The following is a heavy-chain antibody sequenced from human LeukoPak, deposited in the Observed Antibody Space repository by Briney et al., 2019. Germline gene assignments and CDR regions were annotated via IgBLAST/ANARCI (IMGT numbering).Heavy chain of an antibody. D-gene: IGHD3-3*01. J-gene: IGHJ5*02. V-gene: IGHV1-69*05. Sequence: SVRVSCKASGGTFSSYAISWVRQAPGQGLEWLGRIIPIFGTANYAQKFQGRVTITTDESTSTAYMELSSLRSEGTAVYYCARGGYDFWSGPNWFDPWGQGTLVTVSS. CDR3: ARGGYDFWSGPNWFDP. CDR2: IIPIFGTA. CDR1: GGTFSSYA.